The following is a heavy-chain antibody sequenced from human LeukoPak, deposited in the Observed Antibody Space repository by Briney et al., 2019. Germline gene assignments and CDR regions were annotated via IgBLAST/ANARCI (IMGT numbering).Heavy chain of an antibody. D-gene: IGHD3-3*01. Sequence: GGSLRLSCAASGFTFSSYAMSWVRQAPGKGLKWVSAISGSGGSTYYADSVKGRFTISRDNSKNTLYLQMNSLRAEDTAVYYCATQPDFWSGYSDDYWGQGTLVTVSS. CDR3: ATQPDFWSGYSDDY. CDR2: ISGSGGST. V-gene: IGHV3-23*01. J-gene: IGHJ4*02. CDR1: GFTFSSYA.